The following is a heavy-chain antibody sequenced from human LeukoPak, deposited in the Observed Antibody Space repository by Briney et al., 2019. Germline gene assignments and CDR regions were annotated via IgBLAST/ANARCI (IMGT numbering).Heavy chain of an antibody. Sequence: GGSLRLSCAASGFTFSNYSMNWVRQAPGKGLEWVSSISSSSSYIYYADSVKGRFTISRDNANNSLYLQMNTLRAEDTAWHYCAREQGAMPSAGMDVWGQGTTVTVSS. CDR1: GFTFSNYS. V-gene: IGHV3-21*04. CDR3: AREQGAMPSAGMDV. CDR2: ISSSSSYI. J-gene: IGHJ6*02. D-gene: IGHD3-16*01.